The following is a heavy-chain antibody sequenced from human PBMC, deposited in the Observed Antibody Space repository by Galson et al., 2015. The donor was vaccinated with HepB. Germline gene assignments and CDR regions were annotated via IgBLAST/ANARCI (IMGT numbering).Heavy chain of an antibody. J-gene: IGHJ4*02. V-gene: IGHV2-5*02. CDR1: GLSISASGEG. CDR3: AKLGKSFFEY. CDR2: IYWDDTK. Sequence: PALVKPTQTLTLTCSLSGLSISASGEGVGWIRPPPGKALEWLSLIYWDDTKRYRPSLENRLTITKDTSKNQVVLTMTNMDPVDTGTYYCAKLGKSFFEYWGQGTPVTVSS. D-gene: IGHD4-23*01.